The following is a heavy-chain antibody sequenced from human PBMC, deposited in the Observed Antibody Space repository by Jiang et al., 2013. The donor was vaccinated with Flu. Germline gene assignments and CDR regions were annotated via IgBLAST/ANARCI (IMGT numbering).Heavy chain of an antibody. D-gene: IGHD5-24*01. CDR1: RGTFSSHA. CDR2: IIGMFGTT. J-gene: IGHJ4*02. V-gene: IGHV1-69*01. CDR3: ARGDGYVDRYLDY. Sequence: VQLVESGAEVKKPGSSVKVSCKASRGTFSSHAITWVRQAPGQGLEWMGGIIGMFGTTNYAPEFQGRVTITAEEITSTAYMELSSLTSEDTAVYYCARGDGYVDRYLDYWGQGTLVTVSS.